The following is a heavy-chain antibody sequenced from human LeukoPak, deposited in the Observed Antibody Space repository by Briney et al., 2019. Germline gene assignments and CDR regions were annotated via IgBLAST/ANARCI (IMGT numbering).Heavy chain of an antibody. J-gene: IGHJ4*02. Sequence: PSETLSLTCAVYGGSFSGYYWGWIRQPPGKGLEWIGEINHSGSTNYNPSLKSRVTISVDTSKNQFSLKLSSVTAADTAVYYCARGAHGDYNWGQGTLVTVSS. V-gene: IGHV4-34*01. CDR2: INHSGST. CDR1: GGSFSGYY. CDR3: ARGAHGDYN. D-gene: IGHD4-17*01.